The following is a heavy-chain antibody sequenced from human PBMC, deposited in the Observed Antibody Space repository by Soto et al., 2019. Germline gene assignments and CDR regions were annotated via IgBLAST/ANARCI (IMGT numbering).Heavy chain of an antibody. J-gene: IGHJ5*02. Sequence: GASVKVSCKASGYSFTNHAMHWVRQAPGQRLEWMGWINVGKGHTKYSQKLQGRVTISRDTSASTAYMELSSLKFEDTAFYYCARDVLSDGSWYSDLWLDPWGQGTLVTVSS. CDR1: GYSFTNHA. V-gene: IGHV1-3*01. D-gene: IGHD6-13*01. CDR3: ARDVLSDGSWYSDLWLDP. CDR2: INVGKGHT.